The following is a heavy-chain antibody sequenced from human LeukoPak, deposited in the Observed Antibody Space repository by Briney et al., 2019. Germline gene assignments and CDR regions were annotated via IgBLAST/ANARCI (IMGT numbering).Heavy chain of an antibody. CDR2: IYYTGST. CDR3: ARQGGYYDSSGYCLNWFGP. V-gene: IGHV4-39*07. D-gene: IGHD3-22*01. CDR1: GGSISTNTYY. J-gene: IGHJ5*02. Sequence: SETLSLTCTVSGGSISTNTYYWGWVRQPPGKGLEWIGSIYYTGSTYYNPSLKSRVTISLDTSKNRFSLKLTSVTAADTAVYYCARQGGYYDSSGYCLNWFGPWGQGTLVTVSS.